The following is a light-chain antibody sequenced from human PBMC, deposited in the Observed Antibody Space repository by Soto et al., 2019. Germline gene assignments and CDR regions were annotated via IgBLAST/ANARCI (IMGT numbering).Light chain of an antibody. J-gene: IGKJ4*01. Sequence: EFVLTKSLGTLSLSPGERATLSCRASQTVRNNYLAWYQQKPGQAPRLLIYDASSRATGIPDRFSGGGSGTDFTLTISRLEPEDFAVYYCQQFSSYPLTFGGGTKVDI. V-gene: IGKV3-20*01. CDR2: DAS. CDR3: QQFSSYPLT. CDR1: QTVRNNY.